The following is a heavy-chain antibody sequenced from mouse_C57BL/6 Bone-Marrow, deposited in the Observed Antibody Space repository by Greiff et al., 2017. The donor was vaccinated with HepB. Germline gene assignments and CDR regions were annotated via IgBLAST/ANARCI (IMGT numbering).Heavy chain of an antibody. J-gene: IGHJ2*01. CDR3: ARRDYRY. D-gene: IGHD1-1*02. V-gene: IGHV5-6*02. CDR1: GFTFSSYG. CDR2: ISSGGSYT. Sequence: EVKVVESGGDLVKPGGSLKLSCAASGFTFSSYGMSWVRQTPDKRLEWVATISSGGSYTYYPDSVKGRFTISRDNAKNTLYLQMSSLKSEDTAMYYCARRDYRYWGQGTTLTVSS.